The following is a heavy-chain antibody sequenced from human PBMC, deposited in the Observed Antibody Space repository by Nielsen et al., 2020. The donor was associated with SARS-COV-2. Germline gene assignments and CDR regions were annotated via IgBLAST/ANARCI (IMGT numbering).Heavy chain of an antibody. J-gene: IGHJ6*02. CDR1: GFTFSSYW. V-gene: IGHV3-7*01. Sequence: GGSLRLSCAASGFTFSSYWMSWVRQAPGKGLEWVANIKQDGSEKYYVDSVKGRFTISRDNAKNSLYLQMNSLRAEDTAVYYCAISPDYYYYGMDVWGQGTTVTVSS. CDR3: AISPDYYYYGMDV. CDR2: IKQDGSEK.